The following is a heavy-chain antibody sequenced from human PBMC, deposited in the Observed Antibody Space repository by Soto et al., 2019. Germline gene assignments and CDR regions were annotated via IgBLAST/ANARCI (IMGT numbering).Heavy chain of an antibody. V-gene: IGHV3-33*01. CDR3: VRDWGGLGY. J-gene: IGHJ4*02. CDR1: GFTFSSYG. Sequence: QVQLVESGGGVVQPGRSLRLSCAASGFTFSSYGMHWVRQAPGKGLEWVAVIWYDGSNKYYADSVKGRFTISRDNAKNSLYLEMNSLRVEDTAVYYCVRDWGGLGYWGQGTLVTVSS. CDR2: IWYDGSNK. D-gene: IGHD3-10*01.